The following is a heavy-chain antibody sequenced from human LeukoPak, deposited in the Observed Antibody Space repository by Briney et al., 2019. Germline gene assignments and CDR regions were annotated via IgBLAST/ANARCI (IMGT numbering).Heavy chain of an antibody. D-gene: IGHD2-2*01. CDR2: INPNSGGT. V-gene: IGHV1-2*02. CDR1: GYTFTSYY. Sequence: ASVKVSCKASGYTFTSYYMHWVRQAPGQGLEWMGWINPNSGGTNYAQKFQGRVTMTRDTSISAAYVELSRLRSDDTAVYYCARDPAMVVVPAAHHFDYWGQGTLVTVSS. CDR3: ARDPAMVVVPAAHHFDY. J-gene: IGHJ4*02.